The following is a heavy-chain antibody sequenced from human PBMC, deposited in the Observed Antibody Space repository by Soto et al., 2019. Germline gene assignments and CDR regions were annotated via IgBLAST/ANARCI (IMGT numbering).Heavy chain of an antibody. V-gene: IGHV4-31*03. CDR1: GDSISSGGYY. CDR3: ASTYYTGDSGPYDY. J-gene: IGHJ4*02. CDR2: IYYSGTT. D-gene: IGHD1-26*01. Sequence: SETLSLTCTVSGDSISSGGYYWSWIRQHPGKGLEWIGYIYYSGTTYYNPSLESRVSISADTSENQFSLKVKSVTVADTAVYYCASTYYTGDSGPYDYWGKGTLVTVSS.